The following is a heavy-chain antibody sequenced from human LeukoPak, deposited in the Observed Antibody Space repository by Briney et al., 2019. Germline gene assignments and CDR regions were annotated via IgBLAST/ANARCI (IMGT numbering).Heavy chain of an antibody. CDR1: GYTFTGYY. CDR3: ATAPRSYYYGSGTRDY. D-gene: IGHD3-10*01. V-gene: IGHV1-2*02. CDR2: INPNSGGT. Sequence: GASVKVSCKASGYTFTGYYMHWVRQAPGQRLEWMGWINPNSGGTNYAQKFQGRVTMTRDTSISTAYMELSRLRSDDTAVYYCATAPRSYYYGSGTRDYWGQGTLVTVSS. J-gene: IGHJ4*02.